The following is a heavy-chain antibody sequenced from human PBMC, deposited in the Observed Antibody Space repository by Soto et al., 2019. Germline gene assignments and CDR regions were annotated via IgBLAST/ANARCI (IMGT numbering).Heavy chain of an antibody. CDR1: GFSLSTSRVG. J-gene: IGHJ6*02. CDR3: ARDSVALYYYYYGMDV. V-gene: IGHV2-70*11. D-gene: IGHD2-21*01. Sequence: SGPTLVNPTQSLTLTCTFSGFSLSTSRVGVGWIRQPPGKALEWLARIDWDDDKYYSTSLKTRLTISKDTSKNQVVLTMTNMDPVDTATYYCARDSVALYYYYYGMDVWGQGTTVTVSS. CDR2: IDWDDDK.